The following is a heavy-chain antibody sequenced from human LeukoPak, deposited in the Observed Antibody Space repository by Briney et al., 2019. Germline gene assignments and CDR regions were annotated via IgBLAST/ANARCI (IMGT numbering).Heavy chain of an antibody. V-gene: IGHV1-18*01. J-gene: IGHJ6*03. D-gene: IGHD1-26*01. CDR2: ISAYNGNT. Sequence: RASVTVSCKACRYTLTSYGISWVRQAPGQGLEWMGWISAYNGNTNYAQKLQGRVTMTTDTSTSTAYMELRSLRSEDTAVYYCARGLLGATFYYYYYMDVWGKGTTVTVSS. CDR3: ARGLLGATFYYYYYMDV. CDR1: RYTLTSYG.